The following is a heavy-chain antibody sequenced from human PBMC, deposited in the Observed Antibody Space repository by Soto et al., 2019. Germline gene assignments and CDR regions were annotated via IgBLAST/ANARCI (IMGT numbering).Heavy chain of an antibody. V-gene: IGHV3-11*01. CDR3: ARGQDYSNFDYYYYCGMDV. Sequence: PGGSLRLSGAASRFTFSDYYMICIRKAPGKGLEGVSYTSSSGSTIYYAYSVKGRFTISRDNAKNSLYLQMNSPRAEDTAVYYCARGQDYSNFDYYYYCGMDVWHQGPTVIVS. J-gene: IGHJ6*02. D-gene: IGHD4-4*01. CDR1: RFTFSDYY. CDR2: TSSSGSTI.